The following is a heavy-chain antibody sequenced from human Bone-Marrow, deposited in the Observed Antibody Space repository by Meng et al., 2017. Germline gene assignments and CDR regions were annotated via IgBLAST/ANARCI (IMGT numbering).Heavy chain of an antibody. CDR2: INSDGSST. J-gene: IGHJ5*02. CDR1: GFTFSSYW. CDR3: ASDPAAGTGDWFDP. Sequence: GESLKISCAASGFTFSSYWMHWVRQAPGKGLVWVSRINSDGSSTSYADSVKGRFTISRDNAKNTLYLQMNSLRAEDTAVYYCASDPAAGTGDWFDPWGQGTLVTVSS. D-gene: IGHD6-13*01. V-gene: IGHV3-74*01.